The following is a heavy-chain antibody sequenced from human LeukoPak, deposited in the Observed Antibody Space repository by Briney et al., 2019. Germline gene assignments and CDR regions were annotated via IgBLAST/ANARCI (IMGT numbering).Heavy chain of an antibody. Sequence: PSETLSLTCTVSGASINNSPYYWAWIRQPPGKELEWIVSMHYSGATYYNPSLKSRVTISIDTSKNQFSLRLTSATAADTAVFYCARNDRGRPADYWGQGTLVTVSS. CDR3: ARNDRGRPADY. V-gene: IGHV4-39*01. J-gene: IGHJ4*02. D-gene: IGHD1-26*01. CDR1: GASINNSPYY. CDR2: MHYSGAT.